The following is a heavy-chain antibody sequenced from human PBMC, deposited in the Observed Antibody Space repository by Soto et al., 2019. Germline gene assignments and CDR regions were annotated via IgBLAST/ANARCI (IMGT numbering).Heavy chain of an antibody. J-gene: IGHJ1*01. CDR3: ARYYDTSNRPYFHH. CDR1: CGSISSTTYY. CDR2: IYYSGAT. Sequence: PSETLSLTCAVSCGSISSTTYYWAWIRQPPGKGLEWVATIYYSGATYYNPSLKSRLTISIDTSKNQFSLRLSSVTAADTAMYYCARYYDTSNRPYFHHWGQGTRVTVSS. V-gene: IGHV4-39*01. D-gene: IGHD3-22*01.